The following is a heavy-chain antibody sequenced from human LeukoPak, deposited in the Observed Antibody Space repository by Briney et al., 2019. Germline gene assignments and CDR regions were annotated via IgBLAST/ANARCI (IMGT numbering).Heavy chain of an antibody. CDR3: ARVLRNYYDSSGYYY. D-gene: IGHD3-22*01. CDR2: INHSGST. J-gene: IGHJ4*02. Sequence: SETLSLTCAVYGGSFSGYYWSWIRQPPGKGLEWIGEINHSGSTNYNPSLKSRVTISVDTSKNQFSLKLSSVTAADTAAYYCARVLRNYYDSSGYYYWGQGTLVTVSS. CDR1: GGSFSGYY. V-gene: IGHV4-34*01.